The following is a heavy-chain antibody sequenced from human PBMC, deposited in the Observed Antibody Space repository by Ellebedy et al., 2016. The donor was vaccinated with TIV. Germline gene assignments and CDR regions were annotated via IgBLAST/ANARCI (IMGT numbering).Heavy chain of an antibody. CDR2: IYYSGSS. CDR1: GGSISSYY. J-gene: IGHJ4*02. D-gene: IGHD2-8*02. V-gene: IGHV4-59*01. Sequence: MPSETLSLTCTVSGGSISSYYWNWIRQAPGKGLEWIGWIYYSGSSHYNPSLKSRVTISVDTYKNQFSLNLSSVSAADTAVYYCVRVVPGGASFDSWGQGTLVTVSS. CDR3: VRVVPGGASFDS.